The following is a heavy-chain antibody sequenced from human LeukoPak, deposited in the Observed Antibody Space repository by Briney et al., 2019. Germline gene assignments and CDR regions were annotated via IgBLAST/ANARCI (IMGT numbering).Heavy chain of an antibody. CDR1: GFTFSSYA. D-gene: IGHD6-6*01. CDR2: ISGSGGST. CDR3: AKEQQLVEGYYYYYYMDV. Sequence: GGSLRLSCAASGFTFSSYAMSWVRQAPGKGLEWVSAISGSGGSTYYADSVKGRFTISRDNSKNTLYLQMNSLRAEDTAVYYCAKEQQLVEGYYYYYYMDVWGKGTTVTVSS. J-gene: IGHJ6*03. V-gene: IGHV3-23*01.